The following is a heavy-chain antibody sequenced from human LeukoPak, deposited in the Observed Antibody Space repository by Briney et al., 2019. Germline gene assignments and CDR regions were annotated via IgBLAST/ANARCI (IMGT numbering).Heavy chain of an antibody. Sequence: PSETLSLTCTVPGGSITSSPAYTRACTRQPPGKRLEWIATVHSRWTTYYNASLESRVTISVDTAKNQFSLRLSSVTAADTAVYYCVRLPTGYPNWFDHWGQGTLVTVSS. V-gene: IGHV4-39*01. J-gene: IGHJ5*02. CDR1: GGSITSSPAY. CDR3: VRLPTGYPNWFDH. D-gene: IGHD2-21*02. CDR2: VHSRWTT.